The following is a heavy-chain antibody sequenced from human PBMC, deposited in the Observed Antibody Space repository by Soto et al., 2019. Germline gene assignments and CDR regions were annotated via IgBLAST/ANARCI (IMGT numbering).Heavy chain of an antibody. CDR3: ARYMDPRDYNYIAPDAFYL. CDR1: GFTFSRYT. J-gene: IGHJ3*01. V-gene: IGHV3-64*01. CDR2: ISSNGGTT. D-gene: IGHD3-16*01. Sequence: GGSLRLSCAASGFTFSRYTMHWVRQAPGKGLEYVSAISSNGGTTYYANSVKGRFTISRDNSKNTLYLQMGSLSTEDMAVYYCARYMDPRDYNYIAPDAFYLCGQGTMVTVSS.